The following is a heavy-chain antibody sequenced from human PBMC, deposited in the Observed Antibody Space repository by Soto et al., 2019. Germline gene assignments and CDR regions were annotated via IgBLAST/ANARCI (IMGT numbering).Heavy chain of an antibody. D-gene: IGHD3-10*01. CDR3: ARDGEGVLLLFGERYGMDV. J-gene: IGHJ6*02. CDR2: IIPIFGTA. Sequence: QVQLVQSGAEVKKPGSSVKVSCKASGGTFSSYAISWVRQAPGQGLEWMGGIIPIFGTANYAQKFQGRVTITADESTSTAYMELSSLRSEDTAVYYCARDGEGVLLLFGERYGMDVWGQGTTVTVSS. CDR1: GGTFSSYA. V-gene: IGHV1-69*12.